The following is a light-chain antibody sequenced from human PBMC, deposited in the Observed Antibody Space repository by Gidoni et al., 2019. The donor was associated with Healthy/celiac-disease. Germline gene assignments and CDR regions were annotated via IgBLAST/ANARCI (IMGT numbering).Light chain of an antibody. CDR1: SSDVGGYNY. Sequence: QSALTQPASVSGSPGQSITIPCTGTSSDVGGYNYVSWYQQHPGKAPKLMIYDVSNRPSGVSNRFSGSKSGNTASLTISGLQAEDEADYYCSSYTSSSTLEVFGGGTKQTVL. V-gene: IGLV2-14*01. CDR2: DVS. CDR3: SSYTSSSTLEV. J-gene: IGLJ3*02.